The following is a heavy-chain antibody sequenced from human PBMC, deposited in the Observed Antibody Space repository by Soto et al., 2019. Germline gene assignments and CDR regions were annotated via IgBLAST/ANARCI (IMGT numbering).Heavy chain of an antibody. CDR2: MSSSGSTI. D-gene: IGHD2-21*01. CDR1: GVTFRSYE. V-gene: IGHV3-48*03. Sequence: EVQLVESGGGWVQPGGSLRLSCAAYGVTFRSYEMNRVRQAPGKGLEWVSDMSSSGSTIYYADSVKDGFTISRDNAKNSLYRQMNSLRSEDTPVYYCAREADHAFWGQGTLVTGSS. CDR3: AREADHAF. J-gene: IGHJ4*02.